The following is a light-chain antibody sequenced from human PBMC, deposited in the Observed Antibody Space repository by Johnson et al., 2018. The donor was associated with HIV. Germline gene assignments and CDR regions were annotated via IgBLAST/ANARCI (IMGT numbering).Light chain of an antibody. CDR1: SSNIANIY. J-gene: IGLJ1*01. CDR3: ATWDASLSANA. Sequence: QSVLTQPPSVSAAPGQKVTISCSGSSSNIANIYVSWFQHLPGAAPKLLIYDNDRRPSGVPDRFSGSKSAASATLAITGLQSGDEGDYYCATWDASLSANAVGPGTKVTVL. V-gene: IGLV1-51*02. CDR2: DND.